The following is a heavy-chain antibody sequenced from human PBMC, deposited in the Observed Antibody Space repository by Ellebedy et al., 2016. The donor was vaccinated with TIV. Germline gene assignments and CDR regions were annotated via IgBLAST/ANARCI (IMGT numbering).Heavy chain of an antibody. D-gene: IGHD1-26*01. V-gene: IGHV3-30*18. J-gene: IGHJ4*02. CDR3: AKGGVVGTYFDH. CDR2: ISYDGSNK. CDR1: GFTFSSYG. Sequence: PGGSLRLSCAASGFTFSSYGMHWVRQAPGKGLEWVAVISYDGSNKYYADSVKGRFTISRDNSKNTLYLQMNSLRAEDTAVYYCAKGGVVGTYFDHWGQGTLVTVSS.